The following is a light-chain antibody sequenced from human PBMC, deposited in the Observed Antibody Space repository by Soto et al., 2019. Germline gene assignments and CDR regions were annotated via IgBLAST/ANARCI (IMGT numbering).Light chain of an antibody. Sequence: QSVLTQPPSVSAAPGQKITISCSGSTSNIGKDYVSWYQVLPGTAPKLLIYDNDQRPSGIPGRFSGSKSGTSATLGITGLQTGDEADYFCGTWDASLSAWVFGGGTQLTVL. CDR1: TSNIGKDY. V-gene: IGLV1-51*01. CDR3: GTWDASLSAWV. J-gene: IGLJ3*02. CDR2: DND.